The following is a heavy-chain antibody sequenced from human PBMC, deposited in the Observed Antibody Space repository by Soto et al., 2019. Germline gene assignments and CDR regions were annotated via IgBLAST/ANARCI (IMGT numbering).Heavy chain of an antibody. V-gene: IGHV3-15*07. J-gene: IGHJ5*02. CDR2: IKSKTDGGTT. Sequence: GGSLRLSCAASGVTFSNAWINWVRQAPGKGLEWVGRIKSKTDGGTTDFAAPVKGRFAISRDDSKNMVYLQMNSLKTEDTAVYYCARDCCGVVVPAAPSSWFDPWGQGTLVTVSS. CDR1: GVTFSNAW. D-gene: IGHD2-2*01. CDR3: ARDCCGVVVPAAPSSWFDP.